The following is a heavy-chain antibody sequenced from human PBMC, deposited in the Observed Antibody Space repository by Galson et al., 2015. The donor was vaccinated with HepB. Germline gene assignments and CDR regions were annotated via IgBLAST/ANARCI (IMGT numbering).Heavy chain of an antibody. V-gene: IGHV3-33*01. Sequence: LRLSCAASGFTFSSYGMHWVRQAPGKGLEWVAVIWYDGSNKYYADSVKGRFTISRDNSKNTLYLQMNSLRAEDTAVYYCASGARYCTNGVCYTDYFDYWGQGTLVTVSS. CDR2: IWYDGSNK. D-gene: IGHD2-8*01. CDR3: ASGARYCTNGVCYTDYFDY. J-gene: IGHJ4*02. CDR1: GFTFSSYG.